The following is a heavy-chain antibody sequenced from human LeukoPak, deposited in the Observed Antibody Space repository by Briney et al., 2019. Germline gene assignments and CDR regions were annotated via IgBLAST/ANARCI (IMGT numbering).Heavy chain of an antibody. V-gene: IGHV3-23*01. D-gene: IGHD1-14*01. J-gene: IGHJ3*02. CDR1: GFTFSSYA. CDR3: AAPGPPAGYDRIYDAFDI. CDR2: ISGSGGST. Sequence: GGSLRLSCAASGFTFSSYAMHWVRQAPGKGLEWVSAISGSGGSTYYADSVKGRFTISRDNSKNTLYLQMNSLRAEDTAVYYCAAPGPPAGYDRIYDAFDIWGQGTMVTVSS.